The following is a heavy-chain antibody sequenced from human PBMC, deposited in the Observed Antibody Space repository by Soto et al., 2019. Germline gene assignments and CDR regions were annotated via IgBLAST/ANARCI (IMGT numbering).Heavy chain of an antibody. J-gene: IGHJ4*02. D-gene: IGHD3-3*01. CDR3: ARQEGYDFWSGYSPVGYYFDY. V-gene: IGHV5-51*01. Sequence: GESLKISFKGSGYSFTSYWIGWVRQMPGKGLEWMGIIYPGDSDTRYSPSFQGQVTISADKSISTAYLQWSSLKASNTAMYYCARQEGYDFWSGYSPVGYYFDYWGQGTLVTVSS. CDR1: GYSFTSYW. CDR2: IYPGDSDT.